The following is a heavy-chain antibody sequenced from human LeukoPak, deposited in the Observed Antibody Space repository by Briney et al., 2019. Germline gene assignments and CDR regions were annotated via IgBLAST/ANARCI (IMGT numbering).Heavy chain of an antibody. Sequence: PSETLSLTCTVSGGSISSHYWSWIRQPPGKGLEWIGYIYYSGSTNYNPSLKSRVTISIDTSKNQFSLKLSSVTAAETAVYYCAREVAYGGYFDYWGQGTLVTVSS. V-gene: IGHV4-59*11. D-gene: IGHD3-10*01. CDR1: GGSISSHY. CDR3: AREVAYGGYFDY. J-gene: IGHJ4*02. CDR2: IYYSGST.